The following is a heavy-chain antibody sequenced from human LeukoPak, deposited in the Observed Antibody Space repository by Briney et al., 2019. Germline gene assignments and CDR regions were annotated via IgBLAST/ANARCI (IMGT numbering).Heavy chain of an antibody. CDR1: GGSISSYY. J-gene: IGHJ6*03. V-gene: IGHV4-59*13. CDR3: ARGSISGTRIYYYYYLDV. D-gene: IGHD1-20*01. CDR2: MYNSGSA. Sequence: SETLSLTCSVSGGSISSYYWSWIRQPPGKGLEWIGYMYNSGSANYNPSLKSRVTISLDTSKNQFSLKLNSVTAADTAVYFCARGSISGTRIYYYYYLDVWGKGTTVTISS.